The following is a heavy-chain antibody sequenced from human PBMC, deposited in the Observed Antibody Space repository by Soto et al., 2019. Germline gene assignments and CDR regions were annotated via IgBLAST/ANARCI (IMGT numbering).Heavy chain of an antibody. Sequence: SETLSLTGTVSGSAINSSGYYWGWIRQPPGKGLEWIGSMFYGVSTYYNPSLKSRVTVSVDTSKNQFSLNLRSVTAADTAVYYCARLPSRHLVDYWGQGTLVTVAS. D-gene: IGHD3-3*02. CDR2: MFYGVST. CDR3: ARLPSRHLVDY. CDR1: GSAINSSGYY. J-gene: IGHJ4*02. V-gene: IGHV4-39*01.